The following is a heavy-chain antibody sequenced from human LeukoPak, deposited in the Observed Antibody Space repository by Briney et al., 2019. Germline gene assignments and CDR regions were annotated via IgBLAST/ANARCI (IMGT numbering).Heavy chain of an antibody. Sequence: GGSLRLSCAASGFTFSSYAMSWVRQAPGKGLEGVSAICGSGGSTYYADSVKGRFTISRGNSKNTLYLQKNSLRAEDRAVYYCAEVSWGQPRGPFDYWGQGTLVTVSS. D-gene: IGHD3-10*01. CDR1: GFTFSSYA. V-gene: IGHV3-23*01. CDR3: AEVSWGQPRGPFDY. J-gene: IGHJ4*02. CDR2: ICGSGGST.